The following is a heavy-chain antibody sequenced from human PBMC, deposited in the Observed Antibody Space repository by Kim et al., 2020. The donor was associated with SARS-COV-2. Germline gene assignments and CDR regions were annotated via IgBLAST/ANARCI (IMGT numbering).Heavy chain of an antibody. CDR1: GFTFSSYA. J-gene: IGHJ3*02. CDR2: ISSNGGST. D-gene: IGHD6-13*01. Sequence: GGSLRISCSASGFTFSSYAMHWVRQAPGKVLEYVSAISSNGGSTYYADSVKGRFTISRDNSKNTLYLQMSSLRAEDTAVYYCVKDSSSWYLQWLGAFDIWGQGTMVTVSS. V-gene: IGHV3-64D*06. CDR3: VKDSSSWYLQWLGAFDI.